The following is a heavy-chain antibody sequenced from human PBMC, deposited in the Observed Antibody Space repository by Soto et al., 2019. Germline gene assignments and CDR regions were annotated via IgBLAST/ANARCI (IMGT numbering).Heavy chain of an antibody. CDR3: AKDPCSGWYLKYFEY. CDR2: ISAHDGST. J-gene: IGHJ4*02. Sequence: EVQLLESGGGLVQAGESLRLSCVGSGFSFRTYAMNWVRQSPGNGLEWVSGISAHDGSTLYADSVRGRFTISRDNSKNSLYLQMKSLRPEDTDVYDCAKDPCSGWYLKYFEYWGQGTQVTVSS. CDR1: GFSFRTYA. D-gene: IGHD6-19*01. V-gene: IGHV3-23*01.